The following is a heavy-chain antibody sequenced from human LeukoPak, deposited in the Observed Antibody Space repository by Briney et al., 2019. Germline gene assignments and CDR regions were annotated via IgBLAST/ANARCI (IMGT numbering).Heavy chain of an antibody. Sequence: PSETLSLTCTVSGGSISSSSYYWGWIRQPPGKGLEWIGSIYYSGSTYYNPSLKSRVTISVDTSKNQFSLKLSSVTAADTVVYYCARDRRYCSSTSCWVMDVWGKGTTVTVSS. D-gene: IGHD2-2*01. CDR1: GGSISSSSYY. V-gene: IGHV4-39*07. CDR2: IYYSGST. CDR3: ARDRRYCSSTSCWVMDV. J-gene: IGHJ6*03.